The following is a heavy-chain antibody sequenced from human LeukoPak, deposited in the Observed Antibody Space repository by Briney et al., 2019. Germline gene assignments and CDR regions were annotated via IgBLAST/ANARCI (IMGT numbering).Heavy chain of an antibody. CDR2: ISSSGSII. Sequence: GGSLRLSCAASGFTFSRYELNWVRQAPWKGLEWVSYISSSGSIIYYADSVKGRFTISRDNAKNSLYLQMNSLRAEDTALYYCARDLGMTDGDYVSYFDYWGQGTLVTVSS. D-gene: IGHD4-17*01. J-gene: IGHJ4*02. CDR1: GFTFSRYE. V-gene: IGHV3-48*03. CDR3: ARDLGMTDGDYVSYFDY.